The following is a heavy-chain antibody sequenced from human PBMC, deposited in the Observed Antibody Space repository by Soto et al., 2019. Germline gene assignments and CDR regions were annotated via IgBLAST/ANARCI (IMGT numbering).Heavy chain of an antibody. D-gene: IGHD6-19*01. CDR1: GGTFSSYT. V-gene: IGHV1-69*02. J-gene: IGHJ4*02. CDR3: VRVTPVAGTNY. CDR2: IIPILGIA. Sequence: QVQLVQSGAEVKKPGSSVKVSCTASGGTFSSYTISWVRQAPGQGLEWMGRIIPILGIANYAQKFQGRVTITADKSTSTAYMELSSLRSEDTAVYYCVRVTPVAGTNYWGQGTLVTVSS.